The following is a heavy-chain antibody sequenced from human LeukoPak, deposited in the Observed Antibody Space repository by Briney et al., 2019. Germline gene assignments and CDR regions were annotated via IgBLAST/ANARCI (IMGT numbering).Heavy chain of an antibody. CDR3: ARETRQGGSLDFDY. D-gene: IGHD1-26*01. J-gene: IGHJ4*02. Sequence: ALVKVSCKASGYTFTSYGISWVRQAPGQGLEWMGIINPSGGSTSYAQKFQGRVTMTRDMSTSTVYMELSSLRSEDSAVYYCARETRQGGSLDFDYWGQGTLVTVSS. CDR2: INPSGGST. CDR1: GYTFTSYG. V-gene: IGHV1-46*01.